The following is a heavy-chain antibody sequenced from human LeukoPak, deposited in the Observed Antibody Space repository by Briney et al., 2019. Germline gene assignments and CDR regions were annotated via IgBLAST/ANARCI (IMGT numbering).Heavy chain of an antibody. CDR1: GGTFSSYA. V-gene: IGHV1-69*04. CDR3: ARQDAFDI. J-gene: IGHJ3*02. Sequence: ASVKVSCKASGGTFSSYAISWVRQAPGQGLEWMGRIIPILGIANYAQKFQGRVTMTRDTSISTAYMELSRLRSDDTAVYYCARQDAFDIWGQGTMVTVSS. CDR2: IIPILGIA.